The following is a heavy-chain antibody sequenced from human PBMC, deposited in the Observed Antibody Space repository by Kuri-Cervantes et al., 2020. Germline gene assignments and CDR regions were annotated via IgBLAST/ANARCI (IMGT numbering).Heavy chain of an antibody. J-gene: IGHJ4*02. D-gene: IGHD3-16*01. V-gene: IGHV3-7*01. Sequence: GGSLRLSCAASGFTFSSYWMSWVRQAPGKGLEWVANIKQDGSETYYVDSVAGRFTISRDNAKNSLYLQMNSLGVEDTAVYYCARAGSDGFGFDYWGQGTLVTVSS. CDR1: GFTFSSYW. CDR3: ARAGSDGFGFDY. CDR2: IKQDGSET.